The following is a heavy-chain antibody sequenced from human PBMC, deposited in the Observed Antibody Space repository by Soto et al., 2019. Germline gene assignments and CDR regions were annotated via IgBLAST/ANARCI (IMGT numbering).Heavy chain of an antibody. J-gene: IGHJ5*02. Sequence: QVQLVQSGAEVKKPGSSVKVSCKASGGTFSSYAISWVQQAPGQGLEWMGGIIPIFGTANYAQKFQGRVTITADESTSTAYMELSSLRSEDTAVYYCARAGPGPYYGDYWSWFDPWGQGTLVTVSS. CDR3: ARAGPGPYYGDYWSWFDP. D-gene: IGHD4-17*01. CDR2: IIPIFGTA. V-gene: IGHV1-69*01. CDR1: GGTFSSYA.